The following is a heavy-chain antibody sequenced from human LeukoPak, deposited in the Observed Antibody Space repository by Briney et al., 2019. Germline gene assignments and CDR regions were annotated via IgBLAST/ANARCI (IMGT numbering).Heavy chain of an antibody. V-gene: IGHV3-30-3*01. CDR1: GFTFSSYV. D-gene: IGHD2-15*01. CDR2: ISYDGSNK. Sequence: PGGSLRLSCAASGFTFSSYVMHWVRQAPGEGLEWVAVISYDGSNKYYADSVKGRFTLSRDNSKNTLYLQMNSLRAEDTAVYFCARANWAGIEAPATDYWGQGTLVTVSS. CDR3: ARANWAGIEAPATDY. J-gene: IGHJ4*02.